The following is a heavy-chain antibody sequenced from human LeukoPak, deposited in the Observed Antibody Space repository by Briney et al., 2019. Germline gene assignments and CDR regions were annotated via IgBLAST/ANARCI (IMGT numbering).Heavy chain of an antibody. CDR1: GFTFSSYG. J-gene: IGHJ4*02. D-gene: IGHD2-2*01. CDR2: ISGSGGST. V-gene: IGHV3-23*01. Sequence: GGTLRLSCAGSGFTFSSYGMSWVRQAPGKGLEWVSGISGSGGSTYYADSVKGRFTISRDNSKNTLYPQMNSLRAEDTAVYYRAKGTGRSSSSLDYWGQGTLVTVSS. CDR3: AKGTGRSSSSLDY.